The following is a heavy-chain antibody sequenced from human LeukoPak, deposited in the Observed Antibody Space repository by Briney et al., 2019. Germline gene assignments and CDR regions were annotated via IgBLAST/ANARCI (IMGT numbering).Heavy chain of an antibody. CDR3: ASKSGYHYGSGSYYPDV. CDR2: ISGSGGST. V-gene: IGHV3-23*01. D-gene: IGHD3-10*01. CDR1: GFTFSSYA. J-gene: IGHJ6*02. Sequence: PGGSLRLSCAASGFTFSSYAMSWVRQAPGKGLEWVSAISGSGGSTYYADSVKGRFTISRDNSKNTLYLQMNSLRAEDTAVYYCASKSGYHYGSGSYYPDVWGQGTTVTVSS.